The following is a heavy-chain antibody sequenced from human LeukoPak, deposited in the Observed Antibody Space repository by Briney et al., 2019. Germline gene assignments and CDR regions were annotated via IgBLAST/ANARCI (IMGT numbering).Heavy chain of an antibody. CDR3: ARPPIVDYYGSGNPGAFDI. CDR1: GFTFSSYA. D-gene: IGHD3-10*01. J-gene: IGHJ3*02. Sequence: PGGSLRLSCAASGFTFSSYAMHWVRQAPGKGLEWVAVISYDGSNKYYADSVKGRFTISRDNSKNTLYLQMNSLRAEDTAVYYCARPPIVDYYGSGNPGAFDIWGQGTMVTVSS. CDR2: ISYDGSNK. V-gene: IGHV3-30*04.